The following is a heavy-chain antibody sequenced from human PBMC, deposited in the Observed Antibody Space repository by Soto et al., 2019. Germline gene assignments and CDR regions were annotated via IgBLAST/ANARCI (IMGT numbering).Heavy chain of an antibody. CDR2: INAGNGNT. V-gene: IGHV1-3*01. D-gene: IGHD2-15*01. CDR1: GYTFTSYA. Sequence: ASVKVSCKASGYTFTSYAMHWVRQAPGQRLEWMGWINAGNGNTKYSQKFQGRVTITRDTSASTAYMELSSLRSEDTAVCYCASQQYCSGGSCYPDEYYYYYYGMDVWGQGTTVTVSS. CDR3: ASQQYCSGGSCYPDEYYYYYYGMDV. J-gene: IGHJ6*02.